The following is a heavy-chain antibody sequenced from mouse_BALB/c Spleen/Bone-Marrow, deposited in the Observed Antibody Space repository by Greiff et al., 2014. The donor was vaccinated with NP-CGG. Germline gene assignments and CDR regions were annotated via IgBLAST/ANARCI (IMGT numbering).Heavy chain of an antibody. Sequence: GAELVKPGASVKMSCKASGYTFTSYWMHWVRQRPGQGLEWIGVIDPSDSYTSYIQKFKGKATLTVDTSSSTAYMQLSSLTAEDSSVYYVTRDAMDYWGQGTSVTVSS. V-gene: IGHV1S127*01. CDR2: IDPSDSYT. J-gene: IGHJ4*01. CDR3: TRDAMDY. CDR1: GYTFTSYW.